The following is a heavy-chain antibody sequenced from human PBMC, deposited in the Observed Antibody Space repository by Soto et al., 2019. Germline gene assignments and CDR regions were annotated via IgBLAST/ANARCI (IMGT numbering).Heavy chain of an antibody. CDR3: ARSDVWGSYRSFDY. Sequence: PSETLSLTCTVSGGSISSGDYYWSWIRQPPGKGLEWIGYIYYSGSTYYNPSLKSRVTISVDTSKNQFSLKLSSVTAADTAVYYCARSDVWGSYRSFDYWGQGTLVTVSS. D-gene: IGHD3-16*02. CDR2: IYYSGST. CDR1: GGSISSGDYY. J-gene: IGHJ4*02. V-gene: IGHV4-30-4*01.